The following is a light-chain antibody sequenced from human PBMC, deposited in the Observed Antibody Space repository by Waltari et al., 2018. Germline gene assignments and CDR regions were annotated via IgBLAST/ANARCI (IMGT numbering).Light chain of an antibody. V-gene: IGLV2-14*01. CDR3: SSFTSSSTWV. Sequence: QAALTQPASVSGSPGQSITISCTGTSSDVGGYNYVSWYQQPPGKAPKLMIYEVNNRPSGVSNRFSGSKSVNTASLTISGLQAEDEADYYCSSFTSSSTWVFGGGTKLTVL. CDR1: SSDVGGYNY. CDR2: EVN. J-gene: IGLJ3*02.